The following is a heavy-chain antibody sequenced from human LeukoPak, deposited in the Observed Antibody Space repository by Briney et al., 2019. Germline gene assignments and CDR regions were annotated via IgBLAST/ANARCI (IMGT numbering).Heavy chain of an antibody. D-gene: IGHD2-8*02. J-gene: IGHJ4*02. V-gene: IGHV4-59*01. CDR3: ARRLLVLGRYYFDY. CDR2: IYYSGST. Sequence: SETLSLTCTVSGGSISSYYWSWIRQPPGKGLEWIGYIYYSGSTNYNPSLKSRVTISVDTSKNQFSLKLSSVTAADTAVYYCARRLLVLGRYYFDYWGQGTLVTVSS. CDR1: GGSISSYY.